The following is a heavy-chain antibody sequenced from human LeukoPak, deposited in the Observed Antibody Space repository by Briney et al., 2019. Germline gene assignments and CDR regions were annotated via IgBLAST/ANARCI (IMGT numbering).Heavy chain of an antibody. D-gene: IGHD6-13*01. CDR1: GFTFSSYA. CDR3: AKDGSRWRYSSSWMYYFDY. Sequence: GGSLRLSCAASGFTFSSYAMNWVRQAPGKGLEWVSAISGSGGSTYYADSVKGRFTISRDNSKNTLYLQMNSLRAEDTAVYYCAKDGSRWRYSSSWMYYFDYWGQGTLVTVSS. CDR2: ISGSGGST. J-gene: IGHJ4*02. V-gene: IGHV3-23*01.